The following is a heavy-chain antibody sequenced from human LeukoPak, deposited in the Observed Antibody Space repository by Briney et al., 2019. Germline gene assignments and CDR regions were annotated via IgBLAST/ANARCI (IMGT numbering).Heavy chain of an antibody. CDR2: TRNKANSYTT. CDR1: GFTFSDHY. CDR3: ARGSGSSRTYYFDY. Sequence: PGGSLRLSCAASGFTFSDHYMDWVRQAPGKGLEWAGRTRNKANSYTTEYAASVKGRFTISRDDSKNSLYLQMNSLKTEDTAVYYCARGSGSSRTYYFDYWGQGTLVTVSS. J-gene: IGHJ4*02. V-gene: IGHV3-72*01. D-gene: IGHD3-10*01.